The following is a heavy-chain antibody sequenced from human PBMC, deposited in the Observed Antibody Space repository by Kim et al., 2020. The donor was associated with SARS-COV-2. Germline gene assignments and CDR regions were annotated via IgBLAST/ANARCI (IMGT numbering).Heavy chain of an antibody. CDR3: ARGWIGTLSDPPDEY. D-gene: IGHD5-12*01. J-gene: IGHJ4*02. V-gene: IGHV1-3*01. Sequence: ASVKVSCKASGYTFSIYGIHWVRQAPGQRLEWMGWIDGGNGNTKCSQNFRDRVTITRDTSANTVYMDLTSLRSEDTAIYYCARGWIGTLSDPPDEYWGQGALVTVS. CDR2: IDGGNGNT. CDR1: GYTFSIYG.